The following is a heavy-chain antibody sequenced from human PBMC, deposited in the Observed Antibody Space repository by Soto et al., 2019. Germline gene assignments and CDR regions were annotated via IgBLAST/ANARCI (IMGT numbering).Heavy chain of an antibody. J-gene: IGHJ4*02. Sequence: QVHLVQSGAEMQKPGSSVKVSCKASGGTFSSYSISWVRQAPGQGLEWVGKIIPLFGTTDYAQKFQGRVTISADESASAAYMELSSLRLDDTALYYCVGYDVMYWGQGTLVTVSS. CDR3: VGYDVMY. CDR1: GGTFSSYS. D-gene: IGHD5-12*01. CDR2: IIPLFGTT. V-gene: IGHV1-69*18.